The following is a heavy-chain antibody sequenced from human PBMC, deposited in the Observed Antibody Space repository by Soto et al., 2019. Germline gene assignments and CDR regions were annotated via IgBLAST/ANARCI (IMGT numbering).Heavy chain of an antibody. J-gene: IGHJ4*02. D-gene: IGHD3-10*01. CDR1: CGSISSDY. V-gene: IGHV4-59*08. Sequence: PSETLSLTCTVSCGSISSDYCSWIRQPPGKGLEWIGYIYYSGSTNYNPSLKSRVTISVDTSKNQFSLKLNSMTAADTAVYYCARHNYGSGRTYFAYWGQRTLVPVSS. CDR3: ARHNYGSGRTYFAY. CDR2: IYYSGST.